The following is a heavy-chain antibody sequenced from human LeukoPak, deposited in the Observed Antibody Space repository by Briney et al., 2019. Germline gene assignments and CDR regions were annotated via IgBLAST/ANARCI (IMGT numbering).Heavy chain of an antibody. Sequence: GGSLRLSCAASGFTFSSYSMNWVRQAPGKGLEWVSSISSSSSYIYYADSVKGRFTISRDNAKNSLYLQMNSLRAEDTAVYYCATLTGGDDAFDIWGQGTMVTVSS. J-gene: IGHJ3*02. V-gene: IGHV3-21*01. CDR1: GFTFSSYS. D-gene: IGHD4-23*01. CDR3: ATLTGGDDAFDI. CDR2: ISSSSSYI.